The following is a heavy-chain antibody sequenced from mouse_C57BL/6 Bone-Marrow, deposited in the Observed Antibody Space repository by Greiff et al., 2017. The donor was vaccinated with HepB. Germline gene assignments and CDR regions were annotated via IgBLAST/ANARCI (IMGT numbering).Heavy chain of an antibody. D-gene: IGHD2-2*01. V-gene: IGHV1-54*01. CDR2: INPGSGGT. CDR1: GYAFTNYL. CDR3: ARSGYGYDGAFAY. Sequence: QVQLQQSGAELVRPGTSVKVSCKASGYAFTNYLIEWVKQRPGQGLEWIGVINPGSGGTNYNEKFKGKATLTADKSSSTAYMQLSSLTSEDSAVYFCARSGYGYDGAFAYWGQGTLVTVSA. J-gene: IGHJ3*01.